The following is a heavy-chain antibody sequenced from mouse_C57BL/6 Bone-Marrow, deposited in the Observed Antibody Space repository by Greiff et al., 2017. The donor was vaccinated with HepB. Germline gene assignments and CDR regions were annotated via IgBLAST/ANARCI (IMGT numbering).Heavy chain of an antibody. CDR3: ARSTTVVAPYYAMDY. J-gene: IGHJ4*01. V-gene: IGHV1-39*01. D-gene: IGHD1-1*01. CDR1: GYSFTDYN. Sequence: EVQLQQSGPELVKPGASVKISCKASGYSFTDYNMNWVKQSNGKSLEWIGVINPNYGTTSYNQKFKGKATLTVDQSSSTAYMPLNSLTSEDSAVYYCARSTTVVAPYYAMDYWGQGTSVTVSS. CDR2: INPNYGTT.